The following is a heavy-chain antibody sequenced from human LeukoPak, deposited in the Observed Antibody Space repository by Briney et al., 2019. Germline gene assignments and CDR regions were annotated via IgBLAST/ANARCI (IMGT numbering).Heavy chain of an antibody. J-gene: IGHJ4*02. V-gene: IGHV1-18*01. Sequence: ASVKVSCKASNYTFTTYGITWVRQAPGQGLEWMGWISTYNGNTNYAQKFQGRVTMTTDTSTSTAYMEPRSLRSDDTAVYYCARGHPNPWLERSYYFDYWGQGTLVTVSS. CDR2: ISTYNGNT. CDR1: NYTFTTYG. CDR3: ARGHPNPWLERSYYFDY. D-gene: IGHD3-22*01.